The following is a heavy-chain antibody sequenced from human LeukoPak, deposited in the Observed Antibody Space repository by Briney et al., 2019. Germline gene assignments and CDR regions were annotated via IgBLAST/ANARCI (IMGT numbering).Heavy chain of an antibody. CDR2: INPNSGGT. Sequence: ASVKVSCKASGYTFTGYYMHWVRQAPGQGLEWMGRINPNSGGTNYAQKFQGRVTITADESTSTAYMELSSLRSEDTAVYYCASNGWIGGSYSSTPIYWGQGTLVTVSS. J-gene: IGHJ4*02. V-gene: IGHV1-2*06. CDR1: GYTFTGYY. CDR3: ASNGWIGGSYSSTPIY. D-gene: IGHD1-26*01.